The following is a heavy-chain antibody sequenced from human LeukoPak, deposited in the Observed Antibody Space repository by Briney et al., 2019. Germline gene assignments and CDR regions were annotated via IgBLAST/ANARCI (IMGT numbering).Heavy chain of an antibody. CDR1: GFPFSSYW. Sequence: GGSLRLSCAASGFPFSSYWMSWVRQAPGKGLEWVANIKEDGSEKYYVDSVKGRFTISRDNSKNSVYLQMNSMRAEDTAFYYCSRDSRIAMAGQDSWGQGTLVTVSS. V-gene: IGHV3-7*01. CDR3: SRDSRIAMAGQDS. D-gene: IGHD6-19*01. J-gene: IGHJ4*02. CDR2: IKEDGSEK.